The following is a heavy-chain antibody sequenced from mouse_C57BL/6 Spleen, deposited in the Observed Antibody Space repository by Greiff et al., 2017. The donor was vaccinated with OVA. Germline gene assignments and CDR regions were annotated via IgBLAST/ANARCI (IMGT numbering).Heavy chain of an antibody. CDR1: GFSFNTYA. V-gene: IGHV10-1*01. D-gene: IGHD2-3*01. CDR3: VRQGWLLDWYFDV. J-gene: IGHJ1*03. CDR2: IRSKSNNYAT. Sequence: EVQLVESGGGLVQPKGSLKLSCAASGFSFNTYAMNWVRQAPGKGLEWVARIRSKSNNYATYYADSVKDRFTISRDDSESMLYLQMNNLKTEDTAMYYCVRQGWLLDWYFDVWGTGTTVTVSS.